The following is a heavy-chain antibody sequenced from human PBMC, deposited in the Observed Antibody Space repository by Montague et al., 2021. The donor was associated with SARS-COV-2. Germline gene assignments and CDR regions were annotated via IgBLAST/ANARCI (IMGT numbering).Heavy chain of an antibody. CDR1: GGSVGDYY. Sequence: SETLSLTCAVYGGSVGDYYWSWIRQPPGKGLEWIGEINHSGSTNYNPSLKSRVTTSVDTSKNQFSLKLTSVTAADTAVYYCARGPRITMIVVVITDIWFDPWGQGTLVTVSS. J-gene: IGHJ5*02. CDR2: INHSGST. D-gene: IGHD3-22*01. CDR3: ARGPRITMIVVVITDIWFDP. V-gene: IGHV4-34*01.